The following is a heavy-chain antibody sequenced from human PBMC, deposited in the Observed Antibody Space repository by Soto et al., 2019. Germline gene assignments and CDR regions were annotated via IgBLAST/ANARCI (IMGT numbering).Heavy chain of an antibody. D-gene: IGHD2-15*01. CDR2: VSFYGSST. CDR1: GFSFRSLA. J-gene: IGHJ3*02. Sequence: GGSLRLSCAASGFSFRSLAMHWVRQAPGKWLEWVSLVSFYGSSTYYAESVKGRFTASRDNSKDTLHLQMNSLRADDTAVYYSGVNNDAGSAGPFEIWGQGTMVTVSS. V-gene: IGHV3-30*03. CDR3: GVNNDAGSAGPFEI.